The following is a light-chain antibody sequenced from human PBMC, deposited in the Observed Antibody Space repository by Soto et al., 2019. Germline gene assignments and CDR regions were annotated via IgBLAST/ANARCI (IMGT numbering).Light chain of an antibody. CDR1: QGISNA. Sequence: DIQMTQSPSSLSASVGDRVTITCRASQGISNALAWYQQKPGKGPELLIFAAYTLQSGVPSRFSGSGSGTDFTLTITSLQPEDVATYFCQSYDSDRPTFGQGTRLDIK. V-gene: IGKV1-27*01. J-gene: IGKJ5*01. CDR3: QSYDSDRPT. CDR2: AAY.